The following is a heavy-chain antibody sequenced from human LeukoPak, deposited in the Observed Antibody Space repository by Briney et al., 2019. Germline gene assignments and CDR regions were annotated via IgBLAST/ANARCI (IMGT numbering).Heavy chain of an antibody. J-gene: IGHJ6*03. D-gene: IGHD3-10*01. Sequence: GGSLRLSCTVPGFTVSSNSMSWVRQAPGKGLEWVSFIYSGTIHYSDSVKGRFTISRDNSKNTLYLQMNSLRAEDTAVYYCARVYYGSGSLHYYYYYMNVWGKGTTVTISS. CDR1: GFTVSSNS. V-gene: IGHV3-53*01. CDR2: IYSGTI. CDR3: ARVYYGSGSLHYYYYYMNV.